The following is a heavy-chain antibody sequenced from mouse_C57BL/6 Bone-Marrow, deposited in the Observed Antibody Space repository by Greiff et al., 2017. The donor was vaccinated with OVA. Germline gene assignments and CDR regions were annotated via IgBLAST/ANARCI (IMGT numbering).Heavy chain of an antibody. J-gene: IGHJ1*03. D-gene: IGHD1-1*01. Sequence: EVQLVESGGGLVKPGGSLKLSCAASGFTFSSYAMSWVRQTPEKRLEWVATISDGGSYTYYPDNVKGRFTISRDNAKNNLYLQMSHLKSEDTAMYYGARDRYGSSYWYFDVWGTGTTVTVSS. V-gene: IGHV5-4*01. CDR3: ARDRYGSSYWYFDV. CDR1: GFTFSSYA. CDR2: ISDGGSYT.